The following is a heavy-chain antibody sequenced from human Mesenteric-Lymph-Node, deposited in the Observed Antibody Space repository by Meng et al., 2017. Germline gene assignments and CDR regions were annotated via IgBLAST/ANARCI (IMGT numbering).Heavy chain of an antibody. V-gene: IGHV1-2*02. CDR3: ARDDDVAAAGPYFDY. CDR2: INPNSGGT. D-gene: IGHD6-13*01. Sequence: ASVKVSCKVSGYTLTELSMHWVRQAPGQGLEWMGWINPNSGGTNYAQKFQGRVTMTRDTSISTAYMELSRLRSDDTAVYYCARDDDVAAAGPYFDYWGQGTLVTVSS. J-gene: IGHJ4*02. CDR1: GYTLTELS.